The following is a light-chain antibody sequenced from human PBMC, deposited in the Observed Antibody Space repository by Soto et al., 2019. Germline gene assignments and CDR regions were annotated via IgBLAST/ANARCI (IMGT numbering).Light chain of an antibody. CDR3: QQYGVSLPVT. CDR1: QTVTSSN. CDR2: GPS. V-gene: IGKV3-20*01. J-gene: IGKJ3*01. Sequence: EFVLTQSPDTLSLPPGERATLSCRASQTVTSSNVAWYQQKPGQAPRPLVYGPSTRATGVPDRFSGSGSGTDFTLTISILEPEDFAVYCCQQYGVSLPVTFGPVTKVEIK.